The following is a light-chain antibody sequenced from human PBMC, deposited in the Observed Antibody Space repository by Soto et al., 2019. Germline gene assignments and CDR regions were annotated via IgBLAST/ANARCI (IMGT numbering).Light chain of an antibody. CDR2: EVT. CDR1: SSDVGGYNY. Sequence: QSALTQPASVSGSPGQSITISCTGTSSDVGGYNYVSWYQHHPGKAPKLMIYEVTNRPSGVSNRFSGSKSGNTASLTISGLQAEDEADYYCSSYKSSSYVVFGGGTKLTVL. V-gene: IGLV2-14*01. CDR3: SSYKSSSYVV. J-gene: IGLJ2*01.